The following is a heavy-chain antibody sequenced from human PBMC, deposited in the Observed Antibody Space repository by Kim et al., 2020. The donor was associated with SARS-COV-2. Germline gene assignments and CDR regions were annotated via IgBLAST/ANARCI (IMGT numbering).Heavy chain of an antibody. CDR2: IYSGGST. Sequence: GGSLRLSCAASGFTVSSNYMSWVRQAPGKGLEWVSVIYSGGSTYYADSVKGRFTISRDNSKNTLYLQMNSLRAEDTAVYYCARLTRRYYYDSSGYLGWGQGTLVTVSS. CDR1: GFTVSSNY. V-gene: IGHV3-53*01. J-gene: IGHJ4*02. CDR3: ARLTRRYYYDSSGYLG. D-gene: IGHD3-22*01.